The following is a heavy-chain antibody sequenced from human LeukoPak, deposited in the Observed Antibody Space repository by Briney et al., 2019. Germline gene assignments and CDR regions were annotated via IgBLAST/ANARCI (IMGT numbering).Heavy chain of an antibody. Sequence: PGRSLRLSCAAPGFTFSSYAMHWVRQAPGKGLEWVAVISYDGSNKYYADSVKGRFTISRDNSKNTLYLQMNSLRAEDTAVYYCARSIVPDGTSPFDYWGQGTLVTVSS. CDR1: GFTFSSYA. J-gene: IGHJ4*02. CDR2: ISYDGSNK. D-gene: IGHD6-13*01. CDR3: ARSIVPDGTSPFDY. V-gene: IGHV3-30-3*01.